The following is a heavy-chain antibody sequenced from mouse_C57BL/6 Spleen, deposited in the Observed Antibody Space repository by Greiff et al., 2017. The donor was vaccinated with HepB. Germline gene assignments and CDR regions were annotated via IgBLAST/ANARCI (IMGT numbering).Heavy chain of an antibody. CDR3: ASPPYYYGSSYRYFDV. J-gene: IGHJ1*03. D-gene: IGHD1-1*01. V-gene: IGHV14-3*01. Sequence: EVQLQQSVAELVRPGASVKLSCTASGFNIKNTYMHWVKQRPEQGLEWIGRIDPANGNTKYAPKFQGKATITADTSSNTAYLQLSSLTSEDTAIYYWASPPYYYGSSYRYFDVWGTGTTVTVSS. CDR2: IDPANGNT. CDR1: GFNIKNTY.